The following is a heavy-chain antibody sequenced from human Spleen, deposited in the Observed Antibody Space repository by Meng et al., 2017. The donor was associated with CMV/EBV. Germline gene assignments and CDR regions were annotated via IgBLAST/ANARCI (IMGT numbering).Heavy chain of an antibody. V-gene: IGHV4-38-2*02. J-gene: IGHJ6*02. CDR3: AREVPYYYGMDV. Sequence: SETLSLTCSVSGFSISSGYYWGWIRQPPGKGLEWIETIYHSGSTYYNPSLKSRVTISVETSKNQFSLRLTSVTAADTAVYYCAREVPYYYGMDVWGQGTTVTVSS. CDR1: GFSISSGYY. CDR2: IYHSGST.